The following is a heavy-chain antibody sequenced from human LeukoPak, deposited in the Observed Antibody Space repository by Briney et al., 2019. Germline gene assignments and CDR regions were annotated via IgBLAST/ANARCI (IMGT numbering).Heavy chain of an antibody. CDR1: GGSISSYY. D-gene: IGHD6-19*01. CDR2: IYYSGST. V-gene: IGHV4-59*01. Sequence: SETLSLTCTVSGGSISSYYWSWIRQPPGKGLEWIGYIYYSGSTNYNPSLKSRVTISVDTSKNQFSLKLSSVTAADTAVYYCARASSSGRYADYWGQGTLVTVSS. J-gene: IGHJ4*02. CDR3: ARASSSGRYADY.